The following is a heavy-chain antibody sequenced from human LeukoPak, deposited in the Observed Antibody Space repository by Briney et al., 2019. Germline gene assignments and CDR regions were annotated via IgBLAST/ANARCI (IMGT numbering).Heavy chain of an antibody. D-gene: IGHD5-12*01. J-gene: IGHJ4*02. Sequence: ASVKVSCKASGYAFTNYDINWVRQATGQGLEWMGWMNPNSGNTGYAQKFQGRVTMTRNTSISTAYMELSSLRSEDTAVYYCARRSSVWWLRCRTRGMCEYYFDYWGQGTLVTVSS. CDR1: GYAFTNYD. CDR2: MNPNSGNT. CDR3: ARRSSVWWLRCRTRGMCEYYFDY. V-gene: IGHV1-8*01.